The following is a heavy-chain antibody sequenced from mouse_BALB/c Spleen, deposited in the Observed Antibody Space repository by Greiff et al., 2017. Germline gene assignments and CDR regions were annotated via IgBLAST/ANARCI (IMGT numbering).Heavy chain of an antibody. CDR2: ISNLAYSI. D-gene: IGHD2-4*01. J-gene: IGHJ2*01. CDR1: GFTFSDYG. Sequence: EVQRVESGGGLVQPGGSRKLSCAASGFTFSDYGMAWVRQAPWKGPEWVAFISNLAYSIYYADTVTGRFTISRENAKNTLYLEMSSLRSEDTAMYYCARGDDYDYFDYWGQGTTLTVSS. CDR3: ARGDDYDYFDY. V-gene: IGHV5-15*02.